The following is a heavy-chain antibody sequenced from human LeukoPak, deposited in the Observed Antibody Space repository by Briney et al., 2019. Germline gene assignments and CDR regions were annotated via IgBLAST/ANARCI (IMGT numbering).Heavy chain of an antibody. J-gene: IGHJ4*02. Sequence: PGGSLRLSCAASGFTFSSCEMNWVRQAPGKGLEWVSYISSSGGTIYYADSVKGRFTISRDNAKNSLYLQMNSLRAEDTAVYYCARGLWSGTYWGQGSLVTVSS. CDR1: GFTFSSCE. D-gene: IGHD3-10*01. CDR2: ISSSGGTI. V-gene: IGHV3-48*03. CDR3: ARGLWSGTY.